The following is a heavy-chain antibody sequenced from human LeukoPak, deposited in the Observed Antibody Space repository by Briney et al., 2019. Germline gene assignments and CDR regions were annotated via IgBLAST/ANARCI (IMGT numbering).Heavy chain of an antibody. CDR1: GFTFSSYG. J-gene: IGHJ4*02. CDR3: ERDRGAPDYYFDQ. V-gene: IGHV3-33*01. D-gene: IGHD1-26*01. Sequence: PGRSLRLSCAASGFTFSSYGIHWVRQAPGKGLDWVAVVWYDGSEKYYADSVKGRFTISRGNSKTTLYLQLNSLRAEATAIYYCERDRGAPDYYFDQWGQGTLVTVSS. CDR2: VWYDGSEK.